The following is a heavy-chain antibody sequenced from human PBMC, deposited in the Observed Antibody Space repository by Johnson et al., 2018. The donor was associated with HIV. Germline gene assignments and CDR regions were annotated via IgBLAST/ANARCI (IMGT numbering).Heavy chain of an antibody. J-gene: IGHJ3*02. CDR2: IYSGGNT. CDR3: ARDFNSGSPDGAFDI. CDR1: GFTVSSNY. Sequence: EQLVESGGGLIQPGGSLRLSCAASGFTVSSNYMSWVRQPPGKGLEWVSVIYSGGNTYYADSVKGRFTISRDNSKNTLYLQMNSLRAEDTALYYCARDFNSGSPDGAFDIWGQGTMVTVSS. V-gene: IGHV3-53*01. D-gene: IGHD4-23*01.